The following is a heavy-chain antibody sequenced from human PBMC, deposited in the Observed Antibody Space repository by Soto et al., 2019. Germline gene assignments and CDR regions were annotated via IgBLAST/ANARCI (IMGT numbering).Heavy chain of an antibody. Sequence: GGSLRLFCTASGFTFNTHLMHGVRQAPGKGLVWVSRIYFDGITTNYADSVKGRLTVSRDNAKNTVYLHVNTLRDEDTAVYYCARGGAMGVDYWGQGTLVTVSS. D-gene: IGHD1-26*01. CDR1: GFTFNTHL. CDR2: IYFDGITT. J-gene: IGHJ4*02. V-gene: IGHV3-74*01. CDR3: ARGGAMGVDY.